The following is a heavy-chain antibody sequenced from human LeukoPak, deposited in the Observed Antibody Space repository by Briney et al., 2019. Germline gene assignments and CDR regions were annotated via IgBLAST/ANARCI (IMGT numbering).Heavy chain of an antibody. J-gene: IGHJ3*02. CDR2: IIPIFGTA. CDR3: ARNRGGYKQNAFDI. Sequence: SVTLSCTASGDTFSSYAVCWVRRAPGQGLEWMGGIIPIFGTANYAQKFQGRVTITADESTSTAYTELRSLRSAATAVYSCARNRGGYKQNAFDIWGQGTMVTVSS. V-gene: IGHV1-69*13. D-gene: IGHD5-24*01. CDR1: GDTFSSYA.